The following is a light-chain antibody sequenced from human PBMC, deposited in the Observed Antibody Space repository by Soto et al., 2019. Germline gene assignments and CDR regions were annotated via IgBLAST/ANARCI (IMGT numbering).Light chain of an antibody. Sequence: EIVLTQSPGTLSLSPGERTTLSCRASQSVSSNFLDWYQQKPGQAPRLLIFGTSTRATGIPDRFSGRRSGTDFSLTISRLEPEDFAVYYCQHYGTSPTFGQGTKVEIK. J-gene: IGKJ1*01. CDR3: QHYGTSPT. CDR1: QSVSSNF. CDR2: GTS. V-gene: IGKV3-20*01.